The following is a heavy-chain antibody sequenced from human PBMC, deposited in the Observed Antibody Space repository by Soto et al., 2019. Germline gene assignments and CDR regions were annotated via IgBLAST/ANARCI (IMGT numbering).Heavy chain of an antibody. CDR3: VRPLPSGQTHARDV. Sequence: GGSLRLSCVASGLPVAGSYMAWVRQAPGKGLEWASVIYNDGTTYYSQSVEGRFTISRDTSKNTLYLQMDRLRDEDTAVYYCVRPLPSGQTHARDVWGQGTTVTV. CDR1: GLPVAGSY. V-gene: IGHV3-53*01. D-gene: IGHD3-10*01. CDR2: IYNDGTT. J-gene: IGHJ6*02.